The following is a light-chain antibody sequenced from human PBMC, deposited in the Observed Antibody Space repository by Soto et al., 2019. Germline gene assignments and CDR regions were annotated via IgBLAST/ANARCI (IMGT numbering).Light chain of an antibody. CDR2: AAS. V-gene: IGKV3-20*01. CDR3: EKYGYSPYT. Sequence: EVLLTQSPGTLSLSPGERATLSCRASQTVNYRYLAWYQQKAAQAPRLLMYAASSRATGIPHRFRGSGYVTDFTLTNSTLESGDVAVYYCEKYGYSPYTLCQGTKVQIK. J-gene: IGKJ2*01. CDR1: QTVNYRY.